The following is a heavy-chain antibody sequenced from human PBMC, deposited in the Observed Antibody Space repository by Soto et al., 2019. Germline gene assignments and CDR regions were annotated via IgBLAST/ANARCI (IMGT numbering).Heavy chain of an antibody. D-gene: IGHD5-12*01. V-gene: IGHV3-30*18. CDR2: ISYDGRNE. CDR3: AKAGMPATITRHLDY. Sequence: PGGSLRLSCAASGFTFSSYGIHWVRQAPGKGLEWVAVISYDGRNEYYADSVKGRFTISRDNSKNTLYLQMNSLRVEDTAVYYCAKAGMPATITRHLDYWGQGALVTVSS. CDR1: GFTFSSYG. J-gene: IGHJ4*02.